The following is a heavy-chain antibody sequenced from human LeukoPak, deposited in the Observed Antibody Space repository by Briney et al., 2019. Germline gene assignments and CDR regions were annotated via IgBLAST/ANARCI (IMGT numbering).Heavy chain of an antibody. Sequence: GGSLRLSCAASGFTFSSYAMSWVRQAPGKGLEWVSAISGSGGSTYYADSVKGRFTISRDNSKNTLYLQMNSLRAEDTAVYYCEKDGYLSRRTTGRYYFDYWGQGTLVTVSS. J-gene: IGHJ4*02. D-gene: IGHD2/OR15-2a*01. CDR2: ISGSGGST. V-gene: IGHV3-23*01. CDR3: EKDGYLSRRTTGRYYFDY. CDR1: GFTFSSYA.